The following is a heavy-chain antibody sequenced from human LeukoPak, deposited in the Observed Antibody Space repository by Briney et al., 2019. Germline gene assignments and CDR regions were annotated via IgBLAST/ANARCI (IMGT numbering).Heavy chain of an antibody. V-gene: IGHV1-2*02. J-gene: IGHJ4*02. D-gene: IGHD5-24*01. CDR1: GFTFSGYY. Sequence: GGSLRLSCAASGFTFSGYYMHWVRQAPGQGLEWMGWINPNSGDTNYAQKFQGRVTMTRDMSINAAYVELGRLRSDDTAVYYCARDPSSRGNFDYWGQGTLVTVSS. CDR3: ARDPSSRGNFDY. CDR2: INPNSGDT.